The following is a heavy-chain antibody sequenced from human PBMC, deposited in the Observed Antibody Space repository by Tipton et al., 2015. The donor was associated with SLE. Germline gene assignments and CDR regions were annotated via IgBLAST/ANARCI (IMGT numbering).Heavy chain of an antibody. V-gene: IGHV4-61*02. CDR1: GGSISSGSYY. CDR3: AGALDTTMGPFDY. J-gene: IGHJ4*02. Sequence: TLSLTCTVSGGSISSGSYYWSWIRQPAGKGLEWIGRIYTSGSTNYNPSLKSRVTISVDTSKNQFSLMLSSVTAADTALYYCAGALDTTMGPFDYWGQGTLVTVSS. CDR2: IYTSGST. D-gene: IGHD5-18*01.